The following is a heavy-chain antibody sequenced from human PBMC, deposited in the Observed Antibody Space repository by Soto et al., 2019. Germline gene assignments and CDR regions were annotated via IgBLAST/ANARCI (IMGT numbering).Heavy chain of an antibody. Sequence: QVQLVQSGAEVKKPGSSVKVSCKASGGTFSSYAISWVRQAPGQGLECMGGIIPIFGTANYAQKFQGRVTITADESTSTAYMELSSLRSEDTAVYYCARNPRGQRWLQFAFDYWGQGTLVTVSS. CDR3: ARNPRGQRWLQFAFDY. D-gene: IGHD5-12*01. V-gene: IGHV1-69*01. CDR2: IIPIFGTA. J-gene: IGHJ4*02. CDR1: GGTFSSYA.